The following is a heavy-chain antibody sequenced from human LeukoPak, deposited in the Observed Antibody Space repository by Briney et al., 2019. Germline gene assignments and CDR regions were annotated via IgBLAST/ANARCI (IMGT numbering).Heavy chain of an antibody. V-gene: IGHV1-2*02. CDR3: AREYYFDHSGYYGVGNY. CDR2: LNPNSGAT. Sequence: ASVKVSCKTPGYTFTANYMQWVRQAPGQGLEWMGWLNPNSGATKYAQKFQGRVTMTRDTSINTAYMELSRLTSDDTAVYYCAREYYFDHSGYYGVGNYWGQVTLVTVSS. J-gene: IGHJ4*02. D-gene: IGHD3-22*01. CDR1: GYTFTANY.